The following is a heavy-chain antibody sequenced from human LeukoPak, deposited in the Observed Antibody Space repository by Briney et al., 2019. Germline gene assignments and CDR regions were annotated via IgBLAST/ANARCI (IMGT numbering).Heavy chain of an antibody. D-gene: IGHD4-17*01. J-gene: IGHJ4*02. Sequence: GGSLRLSCAASGFTFSSCAMSWVRQAPGTGLEWVSTISGSGGSTNYADSVKGRFTISRDNSKNTLFLQMNSLRAEDTAVYYCARRGESTTYGDYRFDYWGQGTLVTVSS. CDR2: ISGSGGST. CDR1: GFTFSSCA. V-gene: IGHV3-23*01. CDR3: ARRGESTTYGDYRFDY.